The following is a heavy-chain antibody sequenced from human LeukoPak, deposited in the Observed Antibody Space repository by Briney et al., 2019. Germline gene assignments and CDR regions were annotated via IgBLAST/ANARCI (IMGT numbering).Heavy chain of an antibody. J-gene: IGHJ6*02. D-gene: IGHD3-9*01. V-gene: IGHV3-33*01. CDR2: IWYDGSNK. CDR3: TRGPGSGYIMDV. Sequence: GGSLRLSCAASGFTFSSYGMHWVRQAPGKGLEWVAVIWYDGSNKYYADSVKGRFTISRDNSRNTLFLQMNSLRVEDTAVYYCTRGPGSGYIMDVWGQGSTVTVS. CDR1: GFTFSSYG.